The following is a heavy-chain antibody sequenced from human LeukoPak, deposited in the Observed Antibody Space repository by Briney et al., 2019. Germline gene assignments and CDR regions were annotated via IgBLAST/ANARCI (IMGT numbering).Heavy chain of an antibody. CDR2: ISSSSSYI. CDR1: GFIFGDYN. J-gene: IGHJ4*02. D-gene: IGHD2-2*01. V-gene: IGHV3-21*01. Sequence: GGSLRLSCTTSGFIFGDYNMNWVRQAPGKGLEWVSSISSSSSYIYYADSVKGRFTISRDNAKNSLYLQMNSLRAEDTAVYYCSRDFRSELPAAQVSNYWGQGTLVTVSS. CDR3: SRDFRSELPAAQVSNY.